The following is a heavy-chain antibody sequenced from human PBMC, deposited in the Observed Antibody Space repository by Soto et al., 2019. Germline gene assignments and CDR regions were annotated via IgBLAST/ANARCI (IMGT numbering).Heavy chain of an antibody. CDR3: ASGWSSGSSDY. CDR2: IYSGGST. D-gene: IGHD3-10*01. Sequence: GGSLRLSCAASGFIVSSKYMNWVRQAPGKGLEWVSVIYSGGSTYYAESVKGRFTISRDSSKNTLYLQMNNLIAEDTAVYYCASGWSSGSSDYSGQGTQVTVSS. CDR1: GFIVSSKY. V-gene: IGHV3-66*01. J-gene: IGHJ4*02.